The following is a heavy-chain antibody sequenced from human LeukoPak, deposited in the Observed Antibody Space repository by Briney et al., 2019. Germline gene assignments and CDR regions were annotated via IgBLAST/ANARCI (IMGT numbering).Heavy chain of an antibody. J-gene: IGHJ4*02. CDR1: GFTFSDYY. CDR2: ISSSGSTI. CDR3: ARAFDIVVVVAATSAFDY. V-gene: IGHV3-11*01. D-gene: IGHD2-15*01. Sequence: GGSLRLSCAASGFTFSDYYMSWIRQAPGQGLEWVSYISSSGSTIYYADSVKGRFTISRDNAKNSLYLQMNSLRAEDTAVYYCARAFDIVVVVAATSAFDYWGQGTLVTVSS.